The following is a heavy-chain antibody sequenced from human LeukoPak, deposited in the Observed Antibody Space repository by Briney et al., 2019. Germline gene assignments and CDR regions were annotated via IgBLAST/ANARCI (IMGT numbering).Heavy chain of an antibody. J-gene: IGHJ4*02. CDR2: ISETGGTT. V-gene: IGHV3-23*01. CDR3: AKDTSIGRYCSNGVCTPFDY. CDR1: GFTFSSYA. D-gene: IGHD2-8*01. Sequence: PGGSLRLSCAVSGFTFSSYAMSWVRQAPGKGLEWVSAISETGGTTYDADSVKGRFTISRDNSKSTLYLQMDSLRAEDTAVYYCAKDTSIGRYCSNGVCTPFDYWGQGTLVTVSS.